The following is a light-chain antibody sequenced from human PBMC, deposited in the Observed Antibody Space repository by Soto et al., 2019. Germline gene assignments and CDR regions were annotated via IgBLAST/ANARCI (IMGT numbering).Light chain of an antibody. V-gene: IGLV2-11*01. CDR1: SNDVGYYNY. J-gene: IGLJ2*01. CDR2: DVT. Sequence: QSALTQPRSVSGAPGQSVTISCAGTSNDVGYYNYVSWYRQHPGKAPQLIIYDVTKRPPGVPDRFSGSKSGNTASLTISGLQTEDEADYYCSSYINSITFVVFGGGTKLTVL. CDR3: SSYINSITFVV.